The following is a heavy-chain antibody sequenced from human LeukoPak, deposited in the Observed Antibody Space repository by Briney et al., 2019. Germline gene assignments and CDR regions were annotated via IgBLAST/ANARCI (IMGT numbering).Heavy chain of an antibody. D-gene: IGHD3-22*01. V-gene: IGHV1-24*01. CDR3: ATSLYDSSGYANSEDDY. Sequence: GASVKVSCKVSGYTLTELSMHWVRQAPGKGREWMGGFDPEDGETIYAQKFQGRVTMTEDTSTDTAYMELSSLRSEDTAVYYCATSLYDSSGYANSEDDYWGQRTLVTVSS. J-gene: IGHJ4*02. CDR1: GYTLTELS. CDR2: FDPEDGET.